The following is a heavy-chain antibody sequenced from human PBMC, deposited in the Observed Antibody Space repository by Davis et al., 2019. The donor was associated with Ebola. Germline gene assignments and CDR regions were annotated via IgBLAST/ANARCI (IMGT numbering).Heavy chain of an antibody. CDR1: GGSISSYY. CDR3: ARREHNWNYFDY. CDR2: IYYSGNT. J-gene: IGHJ4*02. D-gene: IGHD1-20*01. Sequence: SETLSLTCTVSGGSISSYYWSWIRQPPGKGLEWIGYIYYSGNTNYNPSLKSRVTISVDTSKNQFSLKLSSVSAADTAVYYCARREHNWNYFDYWGQGTLVTVSS. V-gene: IGHV4-59*08.